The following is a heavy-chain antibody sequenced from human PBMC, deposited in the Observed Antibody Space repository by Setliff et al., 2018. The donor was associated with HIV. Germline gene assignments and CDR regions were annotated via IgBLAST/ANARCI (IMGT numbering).Heavy chain of an antibody. CDR3: ARGWVRGPIISPGTYFSYGLDV. Sequence: SSETLSLTCTVSGGSISSYYWSWIRQPAGKGLEWIGRIYTSGSTNYNPSLKSRVTMSVDTSKNQFSLELSSVTAADTAVYYCARGWVRGPIISPGTYFSYGLDVWGQGTPVTVSS. CDR2: IYTSGST. V-gene: IGHV4-4*07. CDR1: GGSISSYY. D-gene: IGHD3-10*01. J-gene: IGHJ6*02.